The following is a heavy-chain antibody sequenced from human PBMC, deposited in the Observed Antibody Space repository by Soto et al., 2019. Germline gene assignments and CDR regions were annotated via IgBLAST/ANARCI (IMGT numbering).Heavy chain of an antibody. D-gene: IGHD6-13*01. Sequence: SETLSLTCTVSGGSISSGGYYWSWIRQHPGKGLEWIGYIYYSGSTYYNPSLKSRVTISVDTSKNQFSLKLSSVTAADTAVYYCARTPGIAAAGTWNDYWGQGTLVTVSS. CDR2: IYYSGST. J-gene: IGHJ4*02. CDR1: GGSISSGGYY. V-gene: IGHV4-31*03. CDR3: ARTPGIAAAGTWNDY.